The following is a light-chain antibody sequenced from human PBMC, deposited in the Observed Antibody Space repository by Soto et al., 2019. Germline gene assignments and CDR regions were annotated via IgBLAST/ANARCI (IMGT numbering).Light chain of an antibody. Sequence: DIHITQSPASLSSSLGDSVTITFLAIQGISKYLAWYQQKPGKVPKLLIYAASTLHSGVPSRFRGSGSGTDFTLTISSLQPEDVATYYCQKYNSAPMEFTFGPGTKVDIK. J-gene: IGKJ3*01. CDR2: AAS. CDR3: QKYNSAPMEFT. CDR1: QGISKY. V-gene: IGKV1-27*01.